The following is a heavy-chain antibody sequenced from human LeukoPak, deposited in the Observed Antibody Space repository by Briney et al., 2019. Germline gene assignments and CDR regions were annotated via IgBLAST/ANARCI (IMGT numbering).Heavy chain of an antibody. CDR3: ARPGLHYYYYYMDV. J-gene: IGHJ6*03. V-gene: IGHV4-59*01. CDR1: GGSISSYY. Sequence: SETLSLTCTVSGGSISSYYWSWIRQPPGKGLEWIGYIYYSGSTNYNPSLKSRVTISVDTSKNQFSLKLSSVTAADTAVYYCARPGLHYYYYYMDVWGKGTTVTISS. D-gene: IGHD3-10*01. CDR2: IYYSGST.